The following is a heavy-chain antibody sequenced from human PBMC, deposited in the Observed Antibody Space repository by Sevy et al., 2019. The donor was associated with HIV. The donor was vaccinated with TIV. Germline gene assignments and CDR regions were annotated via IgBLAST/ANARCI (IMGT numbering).Heavy chain of an antibody. CDR1: GGTFSRHA. J-gene: IGHJ4*02. CDR3: ARVPTYYYGSSTYFDY. D-gene: IGHD3-10*01. V-gene: IGHV1-18*01. Sequence: ASVQVSCKASGGTFSRHAISWVRQAPGQGLEWMGGIGVYNGNSNSAQRLQGRVTLTTDTSTSTVYMELSGLKSDDTAVYYCARVPTYYYGSSTYFDYWGQGTPVTVSS. CDR2: IGVYNGNS.